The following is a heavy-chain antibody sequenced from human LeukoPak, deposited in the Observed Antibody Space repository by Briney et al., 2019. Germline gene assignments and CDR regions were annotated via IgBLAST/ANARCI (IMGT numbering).Heavy chain of an antibody. J-gene: IGHJ4*02. CDR1: GFTFSSYW. V-gene: IGHV3-7*01. CDR2: IKQDGSEK. D-gene: IGHD6-13*01. Sequence: GGSLRLSCAASGFTFSSYWMSWVRQAPGKGLEWVANIKQDGSEKYYVDSVKGRFTIPRDDAKNSLYLQMNSLRAEDTAVYYCARVSSSWYYFDYWGQGTLVTVSS. CDR3: ARVSSSWYYFDY.